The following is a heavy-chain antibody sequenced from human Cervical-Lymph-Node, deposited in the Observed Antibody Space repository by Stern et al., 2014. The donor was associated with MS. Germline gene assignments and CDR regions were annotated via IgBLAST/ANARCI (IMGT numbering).Heavy chain of an antibody. D-gene: IGHD6-19*01. CDR2: IIPLSGSA. CDR1: GGTFSNYA. CDR3: ATYLYSSAWYYFDY. V-gene: IGHV1-69*01. J-gene: IGHJ4*02. Sequence: QVQLVQSGAEVKKPGSSVRVSCKASGGTFSNYAFSWVRQAPGQGLEWMGVIIPLSGSANHAQKFRGRVTIIADDSTNTAYMDLSSLRSEDTAIYFCATYLYSSAWYYFDYWGQGSLVTVSP.